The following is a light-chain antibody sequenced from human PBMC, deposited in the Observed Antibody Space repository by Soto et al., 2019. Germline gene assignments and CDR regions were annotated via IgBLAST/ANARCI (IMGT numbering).Light chain of an antibody. CDR1: SSDVGSYDY. J-gene: IGLJ2*01. Sequence: QSALIQPPSVSGSPGQSVTISCTGTSSDVGSYDYVSWYQQHPGTVPKPMIYNVNTRPSGVPDRFSGSKSGNTASMTISGLQAEDEADYYCQSYDSSLSGPVFGGGTKLTVL. CDR3: QSYDSSLSGPV. V-gene: IGLV2-11*01. CDR2: NVN.